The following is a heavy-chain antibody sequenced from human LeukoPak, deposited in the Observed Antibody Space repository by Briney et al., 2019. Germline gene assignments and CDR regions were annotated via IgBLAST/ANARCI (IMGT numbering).Heavy chain of an antibody. Sequence: PSEILSLTCTVSGGSIRSSYYYWGWIRQPPGKGLEWIGSIYDSGSTYYNPSLKSRVTISVDTSKNQFSLKLNSVTAADTAVYYCARGIRTGYGYWGQGTLVTVSS. D-gene: IGHD1-1*01. CDR2: IYDSGST. CDR3: ARGIRTGYGY. J-gene: IGHJ4*02. V-gene: IGHV4-39*07. CDR1: GGSIRSSYYY.